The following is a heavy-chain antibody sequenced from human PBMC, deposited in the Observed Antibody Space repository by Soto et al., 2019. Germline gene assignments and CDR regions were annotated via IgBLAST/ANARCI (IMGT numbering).Heavy chain of an antibody. D-gene: IGHD3-22*01. CDR3: ARGYDSSVGDAFDI. CDR2: INPSGGST. CDR1: GYTFSSYY. J-gene: IGHJ3*02. V-gene: IGHV1-46*03. Sequence: ASEKVSCMASGYTFSSYYIHRVLPAPVKKLEVMRIINPSGGSTSYAQKFQGRVTMTRDTSTSTVYMELSSLRSEDTAVYYCARGYDSSVGDAFDIWGQGTMITVSS.